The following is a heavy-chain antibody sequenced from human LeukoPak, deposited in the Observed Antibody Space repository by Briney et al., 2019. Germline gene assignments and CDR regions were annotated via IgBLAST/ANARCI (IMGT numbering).Heavy chain of an antibody. CDR1: GFTFSRYW. V-gene: IGHV3-74*01. Sequence: GGSLRLSCVASGFTFSRYWMHWVRQAPGKGLVWVSRINSDGRSTNYADSVKGRFSISRDNAKNSLYLQMNSLRAEDTAVYYCARSGGPTGVDYWGQGTLVTVSS. CDR3: ARSGGPTGVDY. CDR2: INSDGRST. D-gene: IGHD1-14*01. J-gene: IGHJ4*02.